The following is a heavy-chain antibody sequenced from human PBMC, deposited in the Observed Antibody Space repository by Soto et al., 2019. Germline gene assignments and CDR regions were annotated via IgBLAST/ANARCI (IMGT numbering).Heavy chain of an antibody. CDR3: ARVDRRIAVAGTFDY. CDR2: IYYSGST. Sequence: ETLSLTCTVSCGSISSYYWSWIRQPPGKGLEWIGYIYYSGSTNYNPSLKSRVTISVDTSKNQFSLKLSSVTAADTAVYYCARVDRRIAVAGTFDYWGQGTLVTVSS. D-gene: IGHD6-19*01. CDR1: CGSISSYY. J-gene: IGHJ4*02. V-gene: IGHV4-59*01.